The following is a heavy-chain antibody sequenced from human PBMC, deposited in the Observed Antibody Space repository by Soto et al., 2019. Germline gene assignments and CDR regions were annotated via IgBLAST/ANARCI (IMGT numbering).Heavy chain of an antibody. D-gene: IGHD6-19*01. V-gene: IGHV1-3*01. CDR3: AAGYSSGWYDFDY. CDR1: GYTFTSYA. J-gene: IGHJ4*02. Sequence: ASVKVSCKASGYTFTSYAMHWVRQAPGQRLEWMGWSNAGNGNTKYSQKFQGRVTITRDTSTSTAYMELSSLRSEDTAVYYCAAGYSSGWYDFDYWGQGTLVTVSS. CDR2: SNAGNGNT.